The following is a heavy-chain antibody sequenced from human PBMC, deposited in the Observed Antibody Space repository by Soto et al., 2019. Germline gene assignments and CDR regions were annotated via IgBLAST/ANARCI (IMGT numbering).Heavy chain of an antibody. CDR2: IIPIFGTA. CDR3: ASSNYDILTGLNDAFDI. Sequence: SVKVSCKASGGTFSSYAISWVRQAPGQGLEWMGGIIPIFGTANYAQKFQGRVTITADESTSTAYMELSSLRSEDTAVYYCASSNYDILTGLNDAFDIWGQGTMVTVS. V-gene: IGHV1-69*13. J-gene: IGHJ3*02. D-gene: IGHD3-9*01. CDR1: GGTFSSYA.